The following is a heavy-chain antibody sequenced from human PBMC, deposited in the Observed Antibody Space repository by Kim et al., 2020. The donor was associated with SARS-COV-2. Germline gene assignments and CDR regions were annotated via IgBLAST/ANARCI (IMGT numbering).Heavy chain of an antibody. CDR3: ARHKREWGDAFDI. Sequence: SETLSLTCTVSGGSISSSSYYWGWIRQPPGKGLEWIGSIYYSGSTYYNPSLKSRVTISVDTSKNQFSLKLSSVTAADTAVYYCARHKREWGDAFDIWGQGKMVTVSS. CDR1: GGSISSSSYY. J-gene: IGHJ3*02. CDR2: IYYSGST. D-gene: IGHD3-16*01. V-gene: IGHV4-39*01.